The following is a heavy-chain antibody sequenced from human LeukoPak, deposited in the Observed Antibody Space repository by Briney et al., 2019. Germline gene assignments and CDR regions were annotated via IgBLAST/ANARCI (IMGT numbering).Heavy chain of an antibody. Sequence: SQTLSLTCAISGASVSSNGASWNWIRQPPSRGLEWLGRTYYRAKQWHSDAPSVKGRITLNPDTSKNQFSLQLNSVTPEDTAVYYCARVKYCTNGVCSYDAFDIWGQGTMVTVSS. V-gene: IGHV6-1*01. CDR1: GASVSSNGAS. CDR3: ARVKYCTNGVCSYDAFDI. CDR2: TYYRAKQWH. J-gene: IGHJ3*02. D-gene: IGHD2-8*01.